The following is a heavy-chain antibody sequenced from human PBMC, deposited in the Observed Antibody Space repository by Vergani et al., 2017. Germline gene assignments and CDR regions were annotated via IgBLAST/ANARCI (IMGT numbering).Heavy chain of an antibody. J-gene: IGHJ5*02. CDR3: ARVPTGTAINWFDP. Sequence: QVQLVQSGAEVKKPGASVKVSCKASGYTFTSYGISWVRQAPGQGLEWMGWINPNSGGTNYAQKFQGRVTMTRDTSISTAYMELSRLRSDDTAVYYCARVPTGTAINWFDPWGQGTLVTVSS. D-gene: IGHD1-1*01. CDR2: INPNSGGT. CDR1: GYTFTSYG. V-gene: IGHV1-2*02.